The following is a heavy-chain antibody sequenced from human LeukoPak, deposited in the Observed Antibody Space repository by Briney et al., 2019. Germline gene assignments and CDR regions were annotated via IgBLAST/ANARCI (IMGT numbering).Heavy chain of an antibody. V-gene: IGHV3-74*01. Sequence: GGSLRLSCAASGFTFSSYWMHWVRQAPGKGLVWVSRINSDGSSTSYADSVKGRFTISRDNSKNTLYLQMNSLRAEDTAVYYCAKEDTELLPDYWGQGTLVTVSS. D-gene: IGHD1-14*01. CDR1: GFTFSSYW. J-gene: IGHJ4*02. CDR2: INSDGSST. CDR3: AKEDTELLPDY.